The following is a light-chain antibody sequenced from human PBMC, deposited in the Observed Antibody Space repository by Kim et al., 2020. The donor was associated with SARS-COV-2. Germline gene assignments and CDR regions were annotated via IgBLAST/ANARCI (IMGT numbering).Light chain of an antibody. CDR3: HQYNDWPPRT. CDR2: GAS. V-gene: IGKV3-15*01. CDR1: QSVNSN. J-gene: IGKJ2*01. Sequence: EIVMTQSPATLSVSPGERATLSCRASQSVNSNLAWYQQKPGQAPRLLIYGASTRATGVPARFSGSGSGTEFTLTISSLQSEDFAVYYCHQYNDWPPRTFGQGTKLEI.